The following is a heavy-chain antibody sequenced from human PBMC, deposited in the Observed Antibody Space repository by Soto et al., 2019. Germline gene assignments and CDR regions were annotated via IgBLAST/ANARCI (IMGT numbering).Heavy chain of an antibody. CDR3: AREGGDGIDY. CDR1: VGSIRIGTHY. V-gene: IGHV4-31*03. D-gene: IGHD3-16*01. J-gene: IGHJ4*02. Sequence: SETLSLTCTVSVGSIRIGTHYWSWIRQHPGKGLEWIGYIYYSGSTYYNPSLKSRITISISTSKNQFSLKLTSVTAADTAVYYCAREGGDGIDYWGQGTMVTVSS. CDR2: IYYSGST.